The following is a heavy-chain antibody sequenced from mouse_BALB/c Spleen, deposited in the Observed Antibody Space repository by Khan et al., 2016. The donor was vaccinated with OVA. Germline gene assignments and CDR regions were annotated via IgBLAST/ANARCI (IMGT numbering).Heavy chain of an antibody. D-gene: IGHD2-1*01. Sequence: EVELVESGGGLVQPGGSLKLSCATAGFTFRDFYMYWFRQTPEKRLEWVAYISHAGGNTYYPDTVKDRFTISRDNTKNILSLQLSRLKSEDTAMYFCARHGYGKGDAMDHWGQGTSVTVSS. CDR1: GFTFRDFY. CDR2: ISHAGGNT. J-gene: IGHJ4*01. V-gene: IGHV5-12*02. CDR3: ARHGYGKGDAMDH.